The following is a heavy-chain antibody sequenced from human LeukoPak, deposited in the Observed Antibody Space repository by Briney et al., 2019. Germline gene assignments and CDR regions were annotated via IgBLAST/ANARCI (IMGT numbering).Heavy chain of an antibody. V-gene: IGHV3-33*01. CDR3: ARVLLDSSGSYYVDY. CDR2: IWYDGSNK. D-gene: IGHD1-26*01. CDR1: GFTFSSYG. J-gene: IGHJ4*02. Sequence: GRSLRLSCAASGFTFSSYGMHWVRQAPGKGLEWVAVIWYDGSNKYYADSAKGRFTISRDNSKNTLYLQMNSLRAEDTAVYYCARVLLDSSGSYYVDYWGQGTLVTVSS.